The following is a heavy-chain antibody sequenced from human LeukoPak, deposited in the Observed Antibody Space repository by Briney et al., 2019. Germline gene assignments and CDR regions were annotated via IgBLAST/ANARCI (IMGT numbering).Heavy chain of an antibody. CDR3: ARVVKAYYDFWSGSGATRRGFDY. J-gene: IGHJ4*02. V-gene: IGHV1-2*02. CDR2: INPNSGGT. D-gene: IGHD3-3*01. CDR1: GYTFTGYY. Sequence: ASVKVSCKASGYTFTGYYMHWVRQAPGQGLEGMGWINPNSGGTNYAQKFQGRVTMTRDTSISTAYMELSRLRSDDTAVYYCARVVKAYYDFWSGSGATRRGFDYWGQGTLVTVSS.